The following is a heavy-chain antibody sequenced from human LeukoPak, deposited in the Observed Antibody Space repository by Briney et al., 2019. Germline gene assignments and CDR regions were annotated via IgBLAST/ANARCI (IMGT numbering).Heavy chain of an antibody. CDR1: GFTFSSYA. V-gene: IGHV3-23*01. D-gene: IGHD3-9*01. CDR2: ISGSGGST. CDR3: AKDLGETYYDILSFYYYGMDV. J-gene: IGHJ6*02. Sequence: PGGSLRLSCAASGFTFSSYAMSWVRQAPGKGLEWVSAISGSGGSTYYADSVKGRFTISRDNSKNTLYLQMSSLRAEDTAVYYCAKDLGETYYDILSFYYYGMDVWGQGTTVTVSS.